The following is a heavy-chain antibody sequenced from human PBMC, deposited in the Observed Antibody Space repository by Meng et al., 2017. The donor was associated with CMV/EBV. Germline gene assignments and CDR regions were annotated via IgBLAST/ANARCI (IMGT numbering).Heavy chain of an antibody. CDR3: ARDIGGRRIAARPDY. V-gene: IGHV4-39*07. Sequence: ESLKISCTVSGGSIYSSTLYWGWIRQPPGKGLEWIGSIYFGGNTYYNPSPKSRVTISIDTSKNQFSLRLSSVTAADTAVYYCARDIGGRRIAARPDYWGQGTLVTVSS. D-gene: IGHD6-6*01. CDR2: IYFGGNT. J-gene: IGHJ4*02. CDR1: GGSIYSSTLY.